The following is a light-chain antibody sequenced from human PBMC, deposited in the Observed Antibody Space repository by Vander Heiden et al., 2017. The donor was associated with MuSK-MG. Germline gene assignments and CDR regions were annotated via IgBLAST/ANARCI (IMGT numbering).Light chain of an antibody. CDR3: QERSSGHPAHT. J-gene: IGKJ4*01. Sequence: IVLTQSPVTLSLSPGERATLSCRASENLSSYLAWYQQKPGQAPRLLIHDASTRATGIKARFSGSVYGTDYTLTISSREPEDFAVYYCQERSSGHPAHTFGGGTKLEIK. V-gene: IGKV3-11*01. CDR2: DAS. CDR1: ENLSSY.